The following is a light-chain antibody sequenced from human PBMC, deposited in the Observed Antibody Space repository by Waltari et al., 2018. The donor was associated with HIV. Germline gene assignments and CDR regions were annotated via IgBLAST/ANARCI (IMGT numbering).Light chain of an antibody. CDR3: QQYYNVPFT. Sequence: IVMTPSPDYLAAALVERATLNCNTSHRVVDRSNNKNCLAWYQQKPGQPPKLLIYWASTRGSGVPDRFSGSGSGTNFTLTISSLQAEDVAVYYCQQYYNVPFTFGPGTKVIVK. CDR2: WAS. CDR1: HRVVDRSNNKNC. V-gene: IGKV4-1*01. J-gene: IGKJ3*01.